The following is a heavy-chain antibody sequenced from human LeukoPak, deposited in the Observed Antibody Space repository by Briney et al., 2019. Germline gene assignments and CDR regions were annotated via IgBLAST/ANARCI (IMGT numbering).Heavy chain of an antibody. D-gene: IGHD4-17*01. Sequence: SETLSLTCTVSGYSISSGYYWGWIRQPPGKGLEWIGSIYHSGSTYYNPSLKSRVTISVDTSKSQFSLNLMSVTAADTAVYYCTRDTGTTGEVKFDPWGQGTLVTVSS. J-gene: IGHJ5*02. CDR1: GYSISSGYY. CDR3: TRDTGTTGEVKFDP. CDR2: IYHSGST. V-gene: IGHV4-38-2*02.